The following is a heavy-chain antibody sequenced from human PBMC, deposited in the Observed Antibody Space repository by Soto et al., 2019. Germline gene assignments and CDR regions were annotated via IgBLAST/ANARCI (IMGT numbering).Heavy chain of an antibody. CDR2: VSFDGSNK. J-gene: IGHJ6*02. D-gene: IGHD6-19*01. CDR3: ARLPGPLVAVLYIYPLDGREAMSDVDV. V-gene: IGHV3-30-3*01. Sequence: PGGALRVSCAASGFTFSYYPMHWGRQAPGKGLEWVAVVSFDGSNKYYADSVKGRFTISKDNSKNTLYLQMNSLRREDTAVYYCARLPGPLVAVLYIYPLDGREAMSDVDVWGQGTTVTVSS. CDR1: GFTFSYYP.